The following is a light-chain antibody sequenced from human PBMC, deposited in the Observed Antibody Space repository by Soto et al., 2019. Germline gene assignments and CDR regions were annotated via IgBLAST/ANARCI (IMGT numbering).Light chain of an antibody. CDR3: SSYTSTNTLAV. CDR2: SNN. J-gene: IGLJ1*01. V-gene: IGLV1-44*01. Sequence: QSVLTQPPSASVTPGQRVTISCSGSSSNIGSNTVNWYQQLPGTAPKLLIYSNNQRPSGVPDRFSGSKSGTSASLAISGLQSEDGADYYCSSYTSTNTLAVFGTGTKVTVL. CDR1: SSNIGSNT.